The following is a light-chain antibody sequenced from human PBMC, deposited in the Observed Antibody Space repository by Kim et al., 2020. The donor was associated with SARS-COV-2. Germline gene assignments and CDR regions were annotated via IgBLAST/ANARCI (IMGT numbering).Light chain of an antibody. V-gene: IGLV2-11*01. CDR1: SSDVGGYNY. CDR3: CSYAGSYTNYV. J-gene: IGLJ1*01. CDR2: DVS. Sequence: SVTISYTGTSSDVGGYNYVSWYQQHPGKAPKVMIYDVSKRPSGVPDRFSGSKSGNTASLTISGLQAEDEADYYCCSYAGSYTNYVFGTGTKVTVL.